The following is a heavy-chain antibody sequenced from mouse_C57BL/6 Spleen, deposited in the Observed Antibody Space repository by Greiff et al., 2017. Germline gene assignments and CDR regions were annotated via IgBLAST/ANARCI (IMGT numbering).Heavy chain of an antibody. Sequence: QVQLKESGSELRSPGSSVKLSCKDFDSEVFPIAYMSWVRQKPGHGFEWIGGILPSIGRTIYGEKFEDKATLDADTLSNTAYLELNSLTSEDSAIYYCARGGNYGSSPYYFDYRGQGTTLTVSS. CDR3: ARGGNYGSSPYYFDY. J-gene: IGHJ2*01. CDR2: ILPSIGRT. D-gene: IGHD1-1*01. V-gene: IGHV15-2*01. CDR1: DSEVFPIAY.